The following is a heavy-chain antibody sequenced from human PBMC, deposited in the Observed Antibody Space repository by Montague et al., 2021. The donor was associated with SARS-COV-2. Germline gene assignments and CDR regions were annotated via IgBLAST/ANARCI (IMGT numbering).Heavy chain of an antibody. CDR3: ARGGLAGGNYDIWSFSYTSPLDY. CDR2: INHRGST. V-gene: IGHV4-34*01. CDR1: GGSFSAHS. D-gene: IGHD3-3*01. J-gene: IGHJ4*02. Sequence: SETLSLTCAVYGGSFSAHSWSWIRQSPGKGLEWIGEINHRGSTTYMSSPKSRVTMSVDTSKNQFSLKMISVTAADTAIYYCARGGLAGGNYDIWSFSYTSPLDYWGQGTPVTVSS.